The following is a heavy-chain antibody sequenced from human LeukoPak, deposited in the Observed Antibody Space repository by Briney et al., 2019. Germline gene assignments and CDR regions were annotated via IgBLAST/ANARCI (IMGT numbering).Heavy chain of an antibody. Sequence: ASVKVSREASGYTFRSYAISWVRQAPGQGLEWLGWINSDNGNTNYAQKFQGRVTMTTDTSTSTAYMELRSLRFDDTAVYFCARGSGSTWWDLFDYWGQGTLVTVSS. D-gene: IGHD6-13*01. V-gene: IGHV1-18*01. J-gene: IGHJ4*02. CDR2: INSDNGNT. CDR1: GYTFRSYA. CDR3: ARGSGSTWWDLFDY.